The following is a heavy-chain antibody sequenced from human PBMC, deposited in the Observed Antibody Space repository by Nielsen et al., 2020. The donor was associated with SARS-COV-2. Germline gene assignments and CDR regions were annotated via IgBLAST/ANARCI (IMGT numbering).Heavy chain of an antibody. Sequence: WIRQPPGKGLEWVSTIGNSDNSIYYADSVKGRFTISRDNSKNTLYLQMNSLRAEDTAVYYCARDHGDIVVVVAAPWFDPWGQGTLVTVSS. CDR3: ARDHGDIVVVVAAPWFDP. V-gene: IGHV3-23*01. CDR2: IGNSDNSI. D-gene: IGHD2-15*01. J-gene: IGHJ5*02.